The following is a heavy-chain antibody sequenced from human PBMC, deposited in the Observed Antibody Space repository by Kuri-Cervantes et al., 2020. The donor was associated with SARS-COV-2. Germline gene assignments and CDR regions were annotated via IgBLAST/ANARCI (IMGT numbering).Heavy chain of an antibody. J-gene: IGHJ4*02. V-gene: IGHV3-15*01. CDR3: TTLIDY. CDR2: IKSKTDGGTT. Sequence: GESLKISCAASGFTFSNAWMSWVRQAPGKGLEWVGRIKSKTDGGTTDYAAPVKGRFTISRDDSKDMAYLQMNSLKTEDTAVYYCTTLIDYWGQGTLVTVSS. CDR1: GFTFSNAW.